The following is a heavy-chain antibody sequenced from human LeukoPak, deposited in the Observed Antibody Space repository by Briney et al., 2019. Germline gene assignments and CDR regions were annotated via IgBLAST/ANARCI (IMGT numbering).Heavy chain of an antibody. CDR2: ISSSGSTI. CDR3: VYSGNFPFDY. J-gene: IGHJ4*02. D-gene: IGHD1-26*01. V-gene: IGHV3-48*03. CDR1: GFTFSSYE. Sequence: GGSLRLSCAASGFTFSSYEMNWVRQAPGKGLEWVSYISSSGSTIYYADSVKGRFTISRDNAKNTLFLQMNSLRAEDTAVYYCVYSGNFPFDYWGQGTLVTVSS.